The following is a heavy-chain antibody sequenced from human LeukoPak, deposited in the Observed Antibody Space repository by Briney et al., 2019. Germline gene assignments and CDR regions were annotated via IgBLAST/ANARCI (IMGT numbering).Heavy chain of an antibody. J-gene: IGHJ3*02. V-gene: IGHV3-30*03. Sequence: QPGGSLRLSCAASGFTFGSYVMHWVRQAPGKGLEWVAVISYDGSNKNYADSVKGRFTISRDNSKNTLYLQMNSLRAEDTAMYSCATELRIAASGFDAFDIWGRGTMVTVSA. CDR1: GFTFGSYV. D-gene: IGHD6-13*01. CDR3: ATELRIAASGFDAFDI. CDR2: ISYDGSNK.